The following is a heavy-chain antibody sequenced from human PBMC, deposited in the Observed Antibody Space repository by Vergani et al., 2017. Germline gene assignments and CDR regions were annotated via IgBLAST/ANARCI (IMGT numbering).Heavy chain of an antibody. CDR2: INHSGDT. D-gene: IGHD1-26*01. V-gene: IGHV4-34*02. CDR1: GGSFSGYY. CDR3: ARGLKSRPHIVGATVRWFDP. Sequence: QVQLQQWGAGLLKPSETLSLTCGVYGGSFSGYYGTWIRQPPEKGLEWIGEINHSGDTNYNPSLKSRLTISIDMSKNQFFLTLRSVTAADTAVYYCARGLKSRPHIVGATVRWFDPWGQGTLVTVSS. J-gene: IGHJ5*02.